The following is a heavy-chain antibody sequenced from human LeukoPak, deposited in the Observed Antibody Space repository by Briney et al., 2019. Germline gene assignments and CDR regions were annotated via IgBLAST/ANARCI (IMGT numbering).Heavy chain of an antibody. Sequence: GGSLRLSCAASGFTFSTYAMSWVRQAPGKGLEWVSAISGSSSSTYFADSVKGRFTISRDNSKNTLYLQMNSLRAEDTAVYYCATPARELPHWGQGTLVTVSS. CDR3: ATPARELPH. V-gene: IGHV3-23*01. CDR1: GFTFSTYA. J-gene: IGHJ4*02. CDR2: ISGSSSST. D-gene: IGHD3-10*01.